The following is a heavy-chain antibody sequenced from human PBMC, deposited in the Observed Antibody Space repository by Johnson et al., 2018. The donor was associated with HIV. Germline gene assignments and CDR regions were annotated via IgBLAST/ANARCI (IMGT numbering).Heavy chain of an antibody. CDR3: AREPGSSSRLGAFDI. CDR2: IYSGGST. J-gene: IGHJ3*02. CDR1: GFTFSSSA. Sequence: VQLVESGGGVVQPGRSLRLSCAASGFTFSSSAMHWVHQAPGKGLEWVSVIYSGGSTYYADSVKGRFTISRDNSKNTLYLQMNSLRAEDTAVYYCAREPGSSSRLGAFDIWGQGTLVTVSS. D-gene: IGHD6-13*01. V-gene: IGHV3-NL1*01.